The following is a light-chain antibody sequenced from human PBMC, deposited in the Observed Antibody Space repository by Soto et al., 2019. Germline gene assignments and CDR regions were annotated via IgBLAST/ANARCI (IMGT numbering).Light chain of an antibody. V-gene: IGLV2-11*01. CDR3: CSYAGSYSFV. CDR1: SSDVGGYNY. Sequence: QSALTQPRSVSGSPGQSVTISCTGTSSDVGGYNYVSWYQQHPGKVPKLMIYDVTKRPSGVPDRFSGSKSGNTASLTISGLQAEDEADYYCCSYAGSYSFVFGTGTKVIVL. CDR2: DVT. J-gene: IGLJ1*01.